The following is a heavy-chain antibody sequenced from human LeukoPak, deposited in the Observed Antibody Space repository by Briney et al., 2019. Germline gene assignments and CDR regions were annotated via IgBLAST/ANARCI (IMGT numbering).Heavy chain of an antibody. D-gene: IGHD3-22*01. V-gene: IGHV3-23*01. CDR1: GFTFSSYG. CDR2: ISGSGGST. CDR3: AKDLRTYYYDSSGYHY. J-gene: IGHJ4*02. Sequence: GGSLRLSCAASGFTFSSYGMSWVRQAPGKGLEWVSAISGSGGSTYYADSVKGRFTISRDNSKNTLYLQMNSLRAEDTAVYYCAKDLRTYYYDSSGYHYWGQGTLVTVSS.